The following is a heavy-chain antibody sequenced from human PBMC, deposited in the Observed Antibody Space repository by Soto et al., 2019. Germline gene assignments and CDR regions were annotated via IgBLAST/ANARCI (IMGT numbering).Heavy chain of an antibody. J-gene: IGHJ4*02. V-gene: IGHV5-51*01. CDR1: GYSFTSYW. CDR3: ARRGVVVTANPSDYFDY. Sequence: GESLKISCKGSGYSFTSYWIGWVRQMPGKGLEWMGIIYPGDSDTRYSPSFQGQVTMAADKSISTAYLQWSSLKASDTAMYYCARRGVVVTANPSDYFDYWGQGTLVTVSS. CDR2: IYPGDSDT. D-gene: IGHD2-21*02.